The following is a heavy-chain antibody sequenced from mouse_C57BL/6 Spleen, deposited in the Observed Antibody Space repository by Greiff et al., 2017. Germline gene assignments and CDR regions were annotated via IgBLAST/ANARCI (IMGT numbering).Heavy chain of an antibody. J-gene: IGHJ3*01. CDR2: INPNNGGT. D-gene: IGHD2-3*01. CDR3: ARGGWFRFAY. Sequence: VQLQQSGPELVKPGASVKIPCKASGYTFTDSNMDWVKQSHGKSLEWIGDINPNNGGTIYNQKFKGKATLTVDKSSSTAYMELRSLTSEDTAVYYCARGGWFRFAYWGQGTLVTVSA. V-gene: IGHV1-18*01. CDR1: GYTFTDSN.